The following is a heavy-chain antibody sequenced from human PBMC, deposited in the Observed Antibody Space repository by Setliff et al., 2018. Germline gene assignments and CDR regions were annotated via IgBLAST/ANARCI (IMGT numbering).Heavy chain of an antibody. D-gene: IGHD3-22*01. CDR3: TRDSVRMIKGDDYYFMDV. CDR2: IRNLPYGGTA. Sequence: GESLTISCIGSEFTVGDYAVSWVRQAPGKGLEWVGFIRNLPYGGTAECAASVKGRFTISRDDSKNSVYLQMNNLKNEDTAVYYCTRDSVRMIKGDDYYFMDVWGRGTTVTVSS. CDR1: EFTVGDYA. J-gene: IGHJ6*03. V-gene: IGHV3-49*04.